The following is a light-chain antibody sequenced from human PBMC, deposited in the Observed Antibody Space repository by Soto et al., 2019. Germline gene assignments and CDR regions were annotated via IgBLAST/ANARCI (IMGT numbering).Light chain of an antibody. Sequence: AIQVTQSPSSLSASVGDRVTITCRASQDIRGALAWYQQKPGKAPKLLIYDVSTVQSGVPSRFSGRGSGTEFTLPITSLQPEDFATYYCQQCNIYPITFGQGTRLDI. V-gene: IGKV1-13*02. J-gene: IGKJ5*01. CDR2: DVS. CDR3: QQCNIYPIT. CDR1: QDIRGA.